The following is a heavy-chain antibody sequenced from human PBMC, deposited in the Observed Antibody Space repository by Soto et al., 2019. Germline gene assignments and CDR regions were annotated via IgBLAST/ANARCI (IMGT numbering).Heavy chain of an antibody. CDR3: AKGSRGYYGSTNYYYFDS. CDR1: GFTFSSYA. D-gene: IGHD3-22*01. CDR2: INDSGDST. Sequence: SLRLSCAASGFTFSSYAMSWVRQAPGKGLEWVSGINDSGDSTYYADSVKGRFTISRDNSKNTLFLQMNSLRAEDTALYYCAKGSRGYYGSTNYYYFDSWGQGTPVTVSS. J-gene: IGHJ4*02. V-gene: IGHV3-23*01.